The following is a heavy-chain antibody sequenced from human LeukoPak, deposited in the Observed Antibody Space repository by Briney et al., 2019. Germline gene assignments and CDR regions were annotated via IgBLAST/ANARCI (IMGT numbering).Heavy chain of an antibody. CDR1: GFTFSSYA. D-gene: IGHD3-3*01. CDR3: ARVRFLEDYMDV. V-gene: IGHV3-30*04. J-gene: IGHJ6*03. CDR2: ISYDGSNK. Sequence: GGSLRLSCAASGFTFSSYAMHWVRQAPGKGLEWVAVISYDGSNKYYADSVKGRFTISRDNSKNTLYLQMNSLRAEDTAVYYCARVRFLEDYMDVWGKGTTVTVSS.